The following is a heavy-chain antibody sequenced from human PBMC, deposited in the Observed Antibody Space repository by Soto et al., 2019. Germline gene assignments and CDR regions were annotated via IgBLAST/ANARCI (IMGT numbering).Heavy chain of an antibody. J-gene: IGHJ4*02. CDR3: ARGGQVATWY. CDR2: IYYSGST. D-gene: IGHD5-12*01. Sequence: QVQLQESGPGLVKPSETLSLTFTVSGGSVSSGSYYWSWIRQPPGKGLEWIGYIYYSGSTNYNPSLKSRVTISVDTSKNQFSLKLSSVTAADTAVYYCARGGQVATWYWGQGTLVTVSS. V-gene: IGHV4-61*01. CDR1: GGSVSSGSYY.